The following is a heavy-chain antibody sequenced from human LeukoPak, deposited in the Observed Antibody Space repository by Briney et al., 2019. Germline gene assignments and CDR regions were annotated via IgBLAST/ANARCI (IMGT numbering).Heavy chain of an antibody. CDR2: INSDGSSK. D-gene: IGHD5-24*01. J-gene: IGHJ4*02. CDR1: QFTLSRYW. Sequence: GGSLRLSCAASQFTLSRYWMHWVRQAPGKGLVWVSRINSDGSSKSYADTVEGRFTIPRDDAKNTLYLQMNSLRAEDTAVYYCARDGRDGYNYQPYFDYWGQGTLVTVSS. V-gene: IGHV3-74*01. CDR3: ARDGRDGYNYQPYFDY.